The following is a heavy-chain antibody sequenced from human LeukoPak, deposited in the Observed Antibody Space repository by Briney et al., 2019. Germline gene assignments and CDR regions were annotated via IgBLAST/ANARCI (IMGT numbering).Heavy chain of an antibody. D-gene: IGHD4-23*01. CDR2: ILYSGSN. CDR3: ARFTTVVPAFWYFDL. V-gene: IGHV4-59*08. J-gene: IGHJ2*01. Sequence: PSETLSLTCTVSGASISNYYWSWIRQPPGKGLEWIGYILYSGSNKYNPSLKSRVTISLDTSKNQFSLQLRSVTAADTAVYYCARFTTVVPAFWYFDLWGRGTLVTVSS. CDR1: GASISNYY.